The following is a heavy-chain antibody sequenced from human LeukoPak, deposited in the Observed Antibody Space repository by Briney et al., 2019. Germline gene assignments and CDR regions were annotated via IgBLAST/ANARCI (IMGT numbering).Heavy chain of an antibody. CDR2: ISGGGGNT. J-gene: IGHJ4*02. Sequence: GGSLRLSCAASGFTFSSYAMSWVRQAPGKGLEWVSVISGGGGNTYYTDSVKGRFTISRDNSKNTLFLQMNSLRAEDTAVYYCARGSTYYDSSGQVPFDYWGQGTLVTVSS. V-gene: IGHV3-23*01. CDR3: ARGSTYYDSSGQVPFDY. D-gene: IGHD3-22*01. CDR1: GFTFSSYA.